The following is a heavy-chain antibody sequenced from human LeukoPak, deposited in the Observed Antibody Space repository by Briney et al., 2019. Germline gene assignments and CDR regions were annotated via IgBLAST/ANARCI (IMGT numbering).Heavy chain of an antibody. J-gene: IGHJ4*02. CDR2: ITNNGEST. V-gene: IGHV3-23*01. CDR3: AKGAAGFDV. Sequence: GGSLRLSCAASGFTFSNYGMSWVRQAPRKVLEWVSAITNNGESTYYADSVRGRFTISRDNSKNTLYLQMNSLRVEDTAVYYCAKGAAGFDVWGQGTLVTVSS. CDR1: GFTFSNYG.